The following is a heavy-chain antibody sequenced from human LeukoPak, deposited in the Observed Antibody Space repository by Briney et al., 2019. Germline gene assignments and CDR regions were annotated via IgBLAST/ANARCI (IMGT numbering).Heavy chain of an antibody. V-gene: IGHV4-39*01. CDR3: ASPSGGYDSSGYFFDY. CDR2: IYYSGST. J-gene: IGHJ4*02. Sequence: SETLSLTCTVSGGSISSYYWSWIRQPPGKGLEWIGSIYYSGSTYYNPSLKSRVTISVDTSKNQFSLELSSVTAADTAVYYCASPSGGYDSSGYFFDYWGQGTLVTVSS. CDR1: GGSISSYY. D-gene: IGHD3-22*01.